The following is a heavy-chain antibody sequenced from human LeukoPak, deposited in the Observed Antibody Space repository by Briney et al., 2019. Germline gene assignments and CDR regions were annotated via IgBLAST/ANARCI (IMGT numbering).Heavy chain of an antibody. CDR1: GFTFSSYS. J-gene: IGHJ6*03. CDR3: ARDGLVDDFWSGYYRGDYYYYMDV. Sequence: GGSLRLSCAASGFTFSSYSMNWGRQAPGKGLEWVSYISSSSSTIYYEDSVKGRFIISRDNAKNSLYLQKNSMRAEDTAVYYCARDGLVDDFWSGYYRGDYYYYMDVWGKGTTVTVSS. V-gene: IGHV3-48*01. D-gene: IGHD3-3*01. CDR2: ISSSSSTI.